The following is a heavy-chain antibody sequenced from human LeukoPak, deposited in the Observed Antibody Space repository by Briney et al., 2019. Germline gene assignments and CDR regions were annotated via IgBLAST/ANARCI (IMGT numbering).Heavy chain of an antibody. D-gene: IGHD1-26*01. Sequence: SETLSLTCTVSGGSISGDYWSWIRQPPGQGLEWIGRINTSGNTNYNPSLKSRVTMSVDTSKNQFSLKLSSVTAADTAVYYCARGWGYMDVWGKGTTVTVSS. V-gene: IGHV4-4*07. CDR1: GGSISGDY. CDR3: ARGWGYMDV. CDR2: INTSGNT. J-gene: IGHJ6*03.